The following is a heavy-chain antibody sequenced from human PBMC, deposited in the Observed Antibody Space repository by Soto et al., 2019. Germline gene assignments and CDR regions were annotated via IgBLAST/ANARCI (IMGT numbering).Heavy chain of an antibody. CDR1: GYTFTNYY. J-gene: IGHJ4*02. CDR3: ERDNGLMPY. CDR2: VNPRGGST. D-gene: IGHD2-2*01. V-gene: IGHV1-46*01. Sequence: QVQLVQSGAEVKKPGASAKVSCKASGYTFTNYYIHWVRQAPGQGLELMGMVNPRGGSTSYAQKFQGRVSMTRDTSTSTVYMELSSMRSEDTAVYYCERDNGLMPYWGQGTLVTVSS.